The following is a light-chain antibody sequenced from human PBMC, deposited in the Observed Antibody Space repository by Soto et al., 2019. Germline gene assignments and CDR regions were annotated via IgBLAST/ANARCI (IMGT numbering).Light chain of an antibody. CDR1: QSVSSSY. V-gene: IGKV3-20*01. Sequence: EIVLTQSPGTLSLSPGKRANISCRASQSVSSSYLAWYQHKPGQAPRLLIYGASSRATGIPDRFSGSGSGTDFTLTISSLEPADVAVYYCQQYGRSPKTFGQGTKLEIK. CDR2: GAS. CDR3: QQYGRSPKT. J-gene: IGKJ2*01.